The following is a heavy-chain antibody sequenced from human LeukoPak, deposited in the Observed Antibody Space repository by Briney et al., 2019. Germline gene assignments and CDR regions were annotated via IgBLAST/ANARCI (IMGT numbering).Heavy chain of an antibody. CDR3: ARVLPPEGFDY. CDR1: GFTFSSYS. J-gene: IGHJ4*02. CDR2: ISSSSSYV. Sequence: GGSLRLSCAASGFTFSSYSMNWVRQAPGKGLEWVSSISSSSSYVYYADSVKGRFTISRDNAKNSLYLQKNSLRAEDTAVYYCARVLPPEGFDYWGQGTLVTVSS. V-gene: IGHV3-21*01.